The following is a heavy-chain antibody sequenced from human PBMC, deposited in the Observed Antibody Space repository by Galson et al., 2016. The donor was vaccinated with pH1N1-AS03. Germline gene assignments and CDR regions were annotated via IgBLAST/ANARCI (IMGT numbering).Heavy chain of an antibody. CDR3: AHGAREAAAGFFDY. CDR2: LYWDGDK. J-gene: IGHJ4*02. D-gene: IGHD6-13*01. CDR1: GFSLTATGEG. Sequence: PALVKPTQTLTLTCSFSGFSLTATGEGVGWIRQSPGKPLEWLALLYWDGDKRFRPSLQNRLTIRKDTSKKEVIFTVTDMDTADSATYYCAHGAREAAAGFFDYWGQGTRVTVSS. V-gene: IGHV2-5*02.